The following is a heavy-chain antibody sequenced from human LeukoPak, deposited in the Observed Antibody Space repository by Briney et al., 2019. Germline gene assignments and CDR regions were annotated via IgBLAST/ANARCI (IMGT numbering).Heavy chain of an antibody. Sequence: SETLSLTCTVSGGSISSSSYYWGWIRQPPGKGLEWIGSIYYSGSTYYNPSLKSRVTISVDTSKNQFSLKLSSVTAADTAVYYCARIRLLGYYFDYWGQGTLVTVSS. V-gene: IGHV4-39*07. J-gene: IGHJ4*02. CDR2: IYYSGST. CDR1: GGSISSSSYY. D-gene: IGHD2-15*01. CDR3: ARIRLLGYYFDY.